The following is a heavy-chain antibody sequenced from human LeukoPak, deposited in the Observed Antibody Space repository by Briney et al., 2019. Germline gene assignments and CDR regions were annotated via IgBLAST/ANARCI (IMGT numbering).Heavy chain of an antibody. Sequence: SETLSLTCAVYGGSFSGYYWSWIRQPPGKGLEWIGEINRSGSTNYNPSLKSRVTISVDTPKNQFSLKLSSVTAADTAVYYCARGRYNWNYDWFDPWGQGTLVTVSS. J-gene: IGHJ5*02. V-gene: IGHV4-34*01. CDR1: GGSFSGYY. CDR2: INRSGST. D-gene: IGHD1-7*01. CDR3: ARGRYNWNYDWFDP.